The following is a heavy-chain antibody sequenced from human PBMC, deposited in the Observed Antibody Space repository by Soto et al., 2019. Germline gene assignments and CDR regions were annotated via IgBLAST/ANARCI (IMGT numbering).Heavy chain of an antibody. CDR1: GGSFSGYY. V-gene: IGHV4-34*01. Sequence: QVQLQQWGAGLLKPSETLSLTCAVYGGSFSGYYWSWIRQPPGKGLEWIGEINHSGSTNYNPSLKSRVTISGDTSKNQFSRKLSSVXXXXXXXXXXXXXXXXXXXXXXKHGDAFDIWGQGTMVTVSS. J-gene: IGHJ3*02. CDR2: INHSGST. CDR3: XXXXXXXXXXXXKHGDAFDI.